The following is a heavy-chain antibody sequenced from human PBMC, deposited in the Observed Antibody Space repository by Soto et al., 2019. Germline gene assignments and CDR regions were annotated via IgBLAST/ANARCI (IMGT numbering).Heavy chain of an antibody. CDR2: ISYDGSNK. D-gene: IGHD5-12*01. CDR1: GFTFSSYG. Sequence: QVQLVESGGGVVQPGRSLRLSCAASGFTFSSYGMHWVRQAPGKGLEWVAVISYDGSNKYYADSVKGRFTISRDNSKNMLYLQMNSLRAEDTAVYYCAKDPYSGPLYWGQGTLVTVSS. CDR3: AKDPYSGPLY. J-gene: IGHJ4*02. V-gene: IGHV3-30*18.